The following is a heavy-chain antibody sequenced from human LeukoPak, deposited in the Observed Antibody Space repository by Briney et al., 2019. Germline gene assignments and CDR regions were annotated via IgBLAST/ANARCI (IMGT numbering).Heavy chain of an antibody. D-gene: IGHD4-17*01. CDR1: GFNFEDYG. J-gene: IGHJ4*02. Sequence: GGSLRLSCVASGFNFEDYGMSWVRQGPGKWLEWVSGINWNGGSTGYADSAKGRFTIYRDNSKNTLYLQMNSLRAEDTAVYYCAKDGIHYGDFPYYFDYWGQGTLVTVSS. CDR3: AKDGIHYGDFPYYFDY. V-gene: IGHV3-20*04. CDR2: INWNGGST.